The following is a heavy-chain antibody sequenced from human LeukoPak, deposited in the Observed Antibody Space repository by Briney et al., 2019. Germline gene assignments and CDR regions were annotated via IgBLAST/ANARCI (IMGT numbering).Heavy chain of an antibody. Sequence: GGSLRLSCAASGFTFSSYAMSWVRQAPGKGLEWVSAISGSGGSTYYADSVKGRFTISRDNSKNTLYLQMNSLRAEDTAVYYCAKDRPRYYYGSGALNWFDPWGQGTLVTVSS. CDR1: GFTFSSYA. D-gene: IGHD3-10*01. CDR3: AKDRPRYYYGSGALNWFDP. J-gene: IGHJ5*02. CDR2: ISGSGGST. V-gene: IGHV3-23*01.